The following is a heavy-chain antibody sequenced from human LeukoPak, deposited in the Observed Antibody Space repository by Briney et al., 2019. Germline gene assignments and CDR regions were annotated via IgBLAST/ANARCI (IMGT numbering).Heavy chain of an antibody. D-gene: IGHD5-24*01. CDR2: ISGSDSST. V-gene: IGHV3-23*01. CDR3: AKSGYNRFDY. Sequence: GGSLRLSCAASGLTFSSSAMSWVRQAPGKGLEWVSTISGSDSSTYYADSVKGRFTISRDNSKNTLYLQMNSLRADDTAVYYCAKSGYNRFDYWGQGTLVTVSS. J-gene: IGHJ4*02. CDR1: GLTFSSSA.